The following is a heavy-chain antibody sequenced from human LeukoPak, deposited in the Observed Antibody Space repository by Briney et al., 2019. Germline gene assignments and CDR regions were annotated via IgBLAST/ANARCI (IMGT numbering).Heavy chain of an antibody. D-gene: IGHD3-22*01. V-gene: IGHV4-39*01. J-gene: IGHJ4*02. CDR1: GGSISSSSYY. Sequence: PSETLSLTCTVSGGSISSSSYYWGWIRQPPGKGLEWIGSMYYSGSTYYNPSLKSRVTISVDTSKNQFSLKLSSVTAADTAVYYCARTPLVVVVINYFDYWGQGTLVTVSS. CDR2: MYYSGST. CDR3: ARTPLVVVVINYFDY.